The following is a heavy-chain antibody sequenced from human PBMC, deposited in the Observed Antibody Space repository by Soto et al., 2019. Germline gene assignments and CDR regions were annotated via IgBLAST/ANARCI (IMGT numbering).Heavy chain of an antibody. D-gene: IGHD4-17*01. V-gene: IGHV1-18*01. CDR2: ISTYNGNT. J-gene: IGHJ1*01. CDR1: GYTFTSYG. Sequence: QVQLVQSGGEVKKPGASVKVSCKASGYTFTSYGISWVRQAPGQGLEWMGWISTYNGNTNYAQKVQGRVTMTTDTCTSTAYMELRSLRSDDTAVYYCARASGDYGLSEYFQHWGQGTLVTVSS. CDR3: ARASGDYGLSEYFQH.